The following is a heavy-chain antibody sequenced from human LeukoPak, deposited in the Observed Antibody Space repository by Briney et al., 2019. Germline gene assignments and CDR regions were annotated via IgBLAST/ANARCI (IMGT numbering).Heavy chain of an antibody. CDR3: ARAWTLIPRLVLGDY. CDR1: GFTFSNYG. CDR2: ISGRSGST. Sequence: GGSLRLSCAASGFTFSNYGMSWVRQAPGKGLEWISGISGRSGSTNYADFVKGRFTISRDNSKNTLYLQMNSLRAEDTAVYYCARAWTLIPRLVLGDYWGQGTLVTVSS. V-gene: IGHV3-23*01. J-gene: IGHJ4*02. D-gene: IGHD3-16*01.